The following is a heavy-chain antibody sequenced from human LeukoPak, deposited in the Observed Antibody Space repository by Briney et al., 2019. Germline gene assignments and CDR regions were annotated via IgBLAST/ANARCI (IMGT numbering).Heavy chain of an antibody. Sequence: GGSLRPSCAASGFTFSNYEMNWVRQAPGKGLQWVSSISSSSSYISYADSVKGRFTISRDNSKNTLYLQMNSLRAEDTAVYYCAKGKTGYPPYMDVWGKGTTVTVSS. V-gene: IGHV3-21*01. CDR3: AKGKTGYPPYMDV. CDR1: GFTFSNYE. J-gene: IGHJ6*03. CDR2: ISSSSSYI. D-gene: IGHD3-9*01.